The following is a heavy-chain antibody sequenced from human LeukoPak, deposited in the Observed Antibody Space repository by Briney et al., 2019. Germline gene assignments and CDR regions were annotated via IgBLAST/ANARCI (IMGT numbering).Heavy chain of an antibody. J-gene: IGHJ4*02. D-gene: IGHD1-14*01. V-gene: IGHV3-53*01. Sequence: GGSLRLSRAASGFTVITNDMTWVGQAPGKGLEWASVLYRNGKTTYADSVPGRFTISRDNSKTTLYLEMNSLSPDDTAVYYCARGVEPLAANTLAYWGQGTLVTVSS. CDR3: ARGVEPLAANTLAY. CDR2: LYRNGKT. CDR1: GFTVITND.